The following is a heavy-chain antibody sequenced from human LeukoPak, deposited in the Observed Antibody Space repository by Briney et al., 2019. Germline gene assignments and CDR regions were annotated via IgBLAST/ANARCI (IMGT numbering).Heavy chain of an antibody. D-gene: IGHD5-18*01. CDR2: IYHSGST. V-gene: IGHV4-30-2*01. CDR3: ARGGDTAMVLNWFDP. CDR1: GGSISSGGYS. J-gene: IGHJ5*02. Sequence: SETLSLTCAVSGGSISSGGYSWSWIRQPPGKGLEWIGYIYHSGSTYYNPSLKSRVTISVDRSKNQFSPKLSSVTAADTAVYYCARGGDTAMVLNWFDPWGQGTLVTVSS.